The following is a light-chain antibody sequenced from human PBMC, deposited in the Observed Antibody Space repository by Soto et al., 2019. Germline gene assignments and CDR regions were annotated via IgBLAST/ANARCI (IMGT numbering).Light chain of an antibody. CDR2: EVN. CDR3: LSFTTTGTNV. CDR1: SSDIGAYDY. V-gene: IGLV2-14*01. J-gene: IGLJ1*01. Sequence: QSVLTQPASLSGSPGQSITISCTGTSSDIGAYDYLSWFQQHPGKAPKLMISEVNNRPSGVSNRFSGSKSGNTAYLNISGLQVEEEDEYFCLSFTTTGTNVFGTGTKLTVL.